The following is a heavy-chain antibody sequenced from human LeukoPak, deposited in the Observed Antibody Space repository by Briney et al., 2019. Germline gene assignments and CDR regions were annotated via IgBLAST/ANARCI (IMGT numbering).Heavy chain of an antibody. CDR2: IYHSGST. D-gene: IGHD2-15*01. CDR1: GYSISSGYY. CDR3: ARGAATQDY. Sequence: PSETLYLTCTVSGYSISSGYYWGWIRQPPGKGLEWIGSIYHSGSTYYNPSLKSRVTISVDTSKNQFSLKLSSVTAADTAVYYCARGAATQDYWGQGTLVTVSS. J-gene: IGHJ4*02. V-gene: IGHV4-38-2*02.